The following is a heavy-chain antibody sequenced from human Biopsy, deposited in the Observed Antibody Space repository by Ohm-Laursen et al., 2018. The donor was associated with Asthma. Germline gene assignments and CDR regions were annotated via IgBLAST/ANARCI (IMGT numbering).Heavy chain of an antibody. CDR3: VRDKVVVVPGSKGPTDWFDP. D-gene: IGHD2-15*01. Sequence: ASVKGSCKASGYTFSNYAISWVRQAPGQGLDWMGWISGYKGATKFAQNVKGRLSLTTDTSTSTASLELRSLESDDTAVYYCVRDKVVVVPGSKGPTDWFDPWGQGTLVTVSS. CDR2: ISGYKGAT. CDR1: GYTFSNYA. V-gene: IGHV1-18*04. J-gene: IGHJ5*02.